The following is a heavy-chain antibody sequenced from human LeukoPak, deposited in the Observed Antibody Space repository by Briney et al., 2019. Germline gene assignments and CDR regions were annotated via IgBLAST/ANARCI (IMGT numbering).Heavy chain of an antibody. J-gene: IGHJ5*02. CDR3: ARGELGYCSSTSCYGWFGP. CDR1: GGSISSYY. CDR2: IYTSGST. D-gene: IGHD2-2*01. Sequence: SETLSLTCTASGGSISSYYWSWIRQPAGKGLEWIGRIYTSGSTNYNPSPKSRVTMSVDTSKNQFSLKLSSVTAADTAVYYCARGELGYCSSTSCYGWFGPWGHGTLVTVSS. V-gene: IGHV4-4*07.